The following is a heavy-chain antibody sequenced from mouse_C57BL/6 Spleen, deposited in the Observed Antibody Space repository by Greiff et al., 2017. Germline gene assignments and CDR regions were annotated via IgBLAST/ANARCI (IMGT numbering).Heavy chain of an antibody. Sequence: QVQLQQPGAELVMPGASVKLSCKASGYTFTSYWMHWVKQRPGQGLAWIGEIDPSDSYTNYNQKFKGKSTLPVDKSSSTAYMQLSSLTSEDSAVYYCARGGDYYGSSYRYFDVWGTGTTVTVSS. CDR2: IDPSDSYT. D-gene: IGHD1-1*01. V-gene: IGHV1-69*01. CDR3: ARGGDYYGSSYRYFDV. J-gene: IGHJ1*03. CDR1: GYTFTSYW.